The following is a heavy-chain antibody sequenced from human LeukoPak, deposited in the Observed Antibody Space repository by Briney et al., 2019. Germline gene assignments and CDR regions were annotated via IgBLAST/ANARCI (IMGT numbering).Heavy chain of an antibody. J-gene: IGHJ6*03. CDR2: IYYSGST. Sequence: SETLSLTCTVSGGSISSSSYYWGWIRQPPGKGLEWIGSIYYSGSTYYNPSLKSRVNISVDTSKNQFSLKLSSVTAADTAVYYCARIPYCGGDCSVIYYYYYMDVWGKGTTVTVSS. CDR3: ARIPYCGGDCSVIYYYYYMDV. D-gene: IGHD2-21*02. V-gene: IGHV4-39*01. CDR1: GGSISSSSYY.